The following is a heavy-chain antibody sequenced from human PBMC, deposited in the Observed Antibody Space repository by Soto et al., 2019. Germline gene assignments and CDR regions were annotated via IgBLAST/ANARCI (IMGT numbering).Heavy chain of an antibody. Sequence: QVQLVESGGGVVQPGRSLRLSCAASGFTFSSYAMHWVRQAPGKGLEWVAVISYDGSNKYYADSVKGRFTISRDNSKNTLYLQMNSLRAEDTAVYYCARDSAVTTAYYYGMDVWGQGTTVPVSS. CDR3: ARDSAVTTAYYYGMDV. CDR2: ISYDGSNK. V-gene: IGHV3-30-3*01. D-gene: IGHD4-17*01. CDR1: GFTFSSYA. J-gene: IGHJ6*02.